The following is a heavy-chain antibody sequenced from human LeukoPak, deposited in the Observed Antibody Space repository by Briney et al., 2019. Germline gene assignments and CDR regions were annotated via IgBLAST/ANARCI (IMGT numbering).Heavy chain of an antibody. CDR1: GFTVSSKY. D-gene: IGHD6-19*01. CDR3: ARQPVRIAVAGRNWFDP. V-gene: IGHV4-39*01. Sequence: GSLRLSCAASGFTVSSKYMSWIRQPPGQGLEWIGSMYYSGSTYYNPSLKSRVTISVDTSKNQFSLKLSSVTAADTAVYYCARQPVRIAVAGRNWFDPWGQGTLVTVSS. J-gene: IGHJ5*02. CDR2: MYYSGST.